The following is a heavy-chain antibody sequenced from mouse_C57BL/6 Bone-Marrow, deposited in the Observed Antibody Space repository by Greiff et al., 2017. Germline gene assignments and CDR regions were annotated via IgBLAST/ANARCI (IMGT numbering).Heavy chain of an antibody. CDR2: IDPENGDT. Sequence: DVHLVESGAELVRPGASVKLSCTASGFNIKDDYMHWVKQRPEQGLEWIGWIDPENGDTEYASKFQGKATITADTSSNTAYLQLSSLTSEDTAVYYCTTIFSMDYWGQGTSVTVSS. CDR3: TTIFSMDY. V-gene: IGHV14-4*01. CDR1: GFNIKDDY. J-gene: IGHJ4*01.